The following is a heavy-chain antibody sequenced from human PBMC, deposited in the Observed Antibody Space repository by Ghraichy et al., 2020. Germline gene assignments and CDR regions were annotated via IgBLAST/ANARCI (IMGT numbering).Heavy chain of an antibody. CDR2: ISRTIGYI. D-gene: IGHD5-18*01. V-gene: IGHV3-21*01. CDR3: ARDDGYNYGFDS. J-gene: IGHJ4*02. CDR1: GFTFSSYT. Sequence: GGSLRLSCAASGFTFSSYTMHWVRQAPGKGLEWVSSISRTIGYIYYADSVKGRFTISRDNAKNSLYLQMNNLSAEDTAVYYCARDDGYNYGFDSCGQGTLVTVSS.